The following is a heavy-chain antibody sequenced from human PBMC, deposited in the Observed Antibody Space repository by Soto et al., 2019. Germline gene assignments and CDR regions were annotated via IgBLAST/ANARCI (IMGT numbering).Heavy chain of an antibody. CDR2: IYYSGST. D-gene: IGHD3-16*02. V-gene: IGHV4-31*03. J-gene: IGHJ5*02. CDR3: ASDQDQSEYRNHHWFDP. Sequence: QVQLQESGPGLVKPSQTLSLTCTVSGGSISSGGYYWSWIRQHPGKGLEWIGYIYYSGSTYYNPSLKSRVTITVDTSKNHFYLKLSSVTAADTAVYYCASDQDQSEYRNHHWFDPWGQGTLVTVSS. CDR1: GGSISSGGYY.